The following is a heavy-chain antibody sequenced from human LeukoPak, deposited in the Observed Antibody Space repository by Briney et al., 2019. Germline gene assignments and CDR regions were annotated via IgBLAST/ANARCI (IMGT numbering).Heavy chain of an antibody. CDR3: ARDVYRIFDY. CDR2: ISGTGSDT. Sequence: GGSLRLSCAASGFTFSSYSMNWVRQAPGKGLEWVSSISGTGSDTYYTDSLKGRFTVPRDNAKNSLYLQMNSLRAEDTAVYYCARDVYRIFDYWGLGTLVTVSS. J-gene: IGHJ4*02. V-gene: IGHV3-21*01. CDR1: GFTFSSYS. D-gene: IGHD1-14*01.